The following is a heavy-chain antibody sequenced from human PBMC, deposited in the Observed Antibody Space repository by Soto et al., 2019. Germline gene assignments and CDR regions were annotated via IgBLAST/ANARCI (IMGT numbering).Heavy chain of an antibody. CDR1: GYTFTSYA. D-gene: IGHD3-3*01. J-gene: IGHJ6*02. CDR2: INAGNGNT. Sequence: ASVKVSCKASGYTFTSYAMHWVRQAPGQRLEWMGWINAGNGNTKYSQKFQGRVTITRDTSASTAYMELSSLRSEDTAVYYCVSAMEWTGEHYGMDVWGQGTTVTVSS. CDR3: VSAMEWTGEHYGMDV. V-gene: IGHV1-3*01.